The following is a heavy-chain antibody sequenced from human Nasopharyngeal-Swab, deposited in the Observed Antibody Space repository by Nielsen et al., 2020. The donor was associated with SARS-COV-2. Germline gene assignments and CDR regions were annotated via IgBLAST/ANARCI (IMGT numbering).Heavy chain of an antibody. CDR3: ARDLYGSGSYNFGAFDI. CDR1: GGTFSSYA. CDR2: IFPIFGTS. J-gene: IGHJ3*02. Sequence: SVKVSCKASGGTFSSYAISWVRQAPGQGLEWMGGIFPIFGTSNYAQRFQGRVTITADESTSTAYMELSSLRSEDTAVYYCARDLYGSGSYNFGAFDIWGQGTMVTVSS. V-gene: IGHV1-69*13. D-gene: IGHD3-10*01.